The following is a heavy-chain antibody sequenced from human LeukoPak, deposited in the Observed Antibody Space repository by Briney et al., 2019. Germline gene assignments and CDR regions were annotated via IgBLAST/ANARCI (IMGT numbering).Heavy chain of an antibody. J-gene: IGHJ4*02. Sequence: GASVKVSCKASGYTFTSYAMHWVRQAPGQRLEWMGWINAGNGNTKYSQKFQGRVTITRDTSASTAYMELSSLRSEDTAVYYCARVTSGQQLVGPGGYWGQGTLVTVSS. D-gene: IGHD6-13*01. V-gene: IGHV1-3*01. CDR3: ARVTSGQQLVGPGGY. CDR1: GYTFTSYA. CDR2: INAGNGNT.